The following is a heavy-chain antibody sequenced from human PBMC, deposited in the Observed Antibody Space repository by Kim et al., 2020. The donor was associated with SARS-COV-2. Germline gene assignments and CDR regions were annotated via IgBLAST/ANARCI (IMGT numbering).Heavy chain of an antibody. J-gene: IGHJ5*02. CDR3: TRVGSSSWYWFDP. D-gene: IGHD6-13*01. V-gene: IGHV3-49*02. Sequence: YVASPKGRFTISSNDSTSHAYLQMNSLKTEDTGIYYCTRVGSSSWYWFDPWGQGTLVTVSS.